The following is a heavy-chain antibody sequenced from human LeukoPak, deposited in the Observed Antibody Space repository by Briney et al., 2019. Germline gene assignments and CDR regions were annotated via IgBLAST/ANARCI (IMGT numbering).Heavy chain of an antibody. V-gene: IGHV4-4*02. CDR3: VRGDDYMFDY. CDR2: ISHSGAT. Sequence: SGTLSLTCAVSGDSITSAYWWSWVRQSPGKGLEWIGEISHSGATNHNPSLKSRATMSVDKSKNQLSLRINSVTATDAAMYYCVRGDDYMFDYWGQGTLVTVSS. CDR1: GDSITSAYW. J-gene: IGHJ4*02. D-gene: IGHD4-11*01.